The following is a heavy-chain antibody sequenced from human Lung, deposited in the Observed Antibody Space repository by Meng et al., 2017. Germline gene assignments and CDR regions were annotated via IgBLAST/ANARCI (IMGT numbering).Heavy chain of an antibody. CDR1: GYTFTSYG. Sequence: QVKLVQCGAEVEKPGAPVKVYCKASGYTFTSYGISWVRQAPGQGLEWMGWISAYNGNTNYAQKLQGRVTMTTDTSTSTAYMELRSLRSDDTAVYYCAASTSIAGSPFDYWGQGTLVTVSS. D-gene: IGHD6-6*01. CDR2: ISAYNGNT. CDR3: AASTSIAGSPFDY. J-gene: IGHJ4*02. V-gene: IGHV1-18*01.